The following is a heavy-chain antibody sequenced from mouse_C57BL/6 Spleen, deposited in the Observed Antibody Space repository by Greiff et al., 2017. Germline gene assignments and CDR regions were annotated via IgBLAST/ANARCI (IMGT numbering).Heavy chain of an antibody. D-gene: IGHD1-1*01. Sequence: QVQLQQSGPELVKPGASVKISCKASGYAFSSSWMNWVKQRPGTGLEWIGRIYPGDGDTNYNGKFKGKATLTADKSSSTAYMQLSSLTSEDSAVYFCARSYYYGSSTGYAMDYWGQGTSVTVSS. V-gene: IGHV1-82*01. CDR3: ARSYYYGSSTGYAMDY. J-gene: IGHJ4*01. CDR2: IYPGDGDT. CDR1: GYAFSSSW.